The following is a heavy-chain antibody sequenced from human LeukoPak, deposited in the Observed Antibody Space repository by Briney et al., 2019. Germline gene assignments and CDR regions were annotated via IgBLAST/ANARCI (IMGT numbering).Heavy chain of an antibody. Sequence: SGGSLRLSCAASGFTFSSYAMHWVRQAPGKGLEWVSAISGSGGSTYYADSVKGRFTISRDDAKNSLCLQMNSLRAEDSAVYYCARDWRDQLLHPYYFDYWGQGALVTVSS. CDR3: ARDWRDQLLHPYYFDY. D-gene: IGHD1-1*01. V-gene: IGHV3-21*06. J-gene: IGHJ4*02. CDR2: ISGSGGST. CDR1: GFTFSSYA.